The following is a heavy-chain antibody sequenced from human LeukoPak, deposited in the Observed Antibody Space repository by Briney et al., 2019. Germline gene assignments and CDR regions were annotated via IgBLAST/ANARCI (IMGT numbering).Heavy chain of an antibody. V-gene: IGHV3-11*06. CDR2: ISRNSYT. Sequence: GGSLRLSCAASGFTFSDYYMSWIRQAPGKGLEWVSYISRNSYTNYADSVKGRFTISRDNAKNSLYLQMASLRAEDTAVYYCARSEGGFYDSSGSNPWNNWFGPWGQGTLVTVSS. CDR1: GFTFSDYY. D-gene: IGHD3-22*01. CDR3: ARSEGGFYDSSGSNPWNNWFGP. J-gene: IGHJ5*02.